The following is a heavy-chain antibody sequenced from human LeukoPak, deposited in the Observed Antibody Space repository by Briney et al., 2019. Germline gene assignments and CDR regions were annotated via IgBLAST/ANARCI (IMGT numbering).Heavy chain of an antibody. CDR3: ARQSDSSGYYSFNY. CDR1: GGSISSSSHY. J-gene: IGHJ4*02. V-gene: IGHV4-39*01. CDR2: IYYEGSS. Sequence: SETLSLTCTVSGGSISSSSHYWGRIRQPPGKGLEWIGTIYYEGSSSYNPSLKSRVTMSVDTSKNHFSLKLSSVTAADTAVYFCARQSDSSGYYSFNYWGQGTLVTVSS. D-gene: IGHD3-22*01.